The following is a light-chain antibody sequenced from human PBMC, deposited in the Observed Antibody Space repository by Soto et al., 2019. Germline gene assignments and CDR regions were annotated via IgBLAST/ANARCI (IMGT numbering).Light chain of an antibody. V-gene: IGKV3-20*01. J-gene: IGKJ4*01. CDR2: GAS. CDR1: QSVTSSY. Sequence: EIGLTQSPGTLSLSPGERATLSCRASQSVTSSYLAWYQQTPGQAPRLLIYGASSRATGIPDRFSGSGSGTDFTLPISRLEPEDFAVYYCQHYGSSPLTFGGGTKVEIK. CDR3: QHYGSSPLT.